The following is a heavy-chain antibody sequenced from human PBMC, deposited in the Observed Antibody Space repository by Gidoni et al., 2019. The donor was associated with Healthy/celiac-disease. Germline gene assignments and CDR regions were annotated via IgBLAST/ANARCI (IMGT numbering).Heavy chain of an antibody. CDR3: AREWPRQQLVRGKGAFDI. Sequence: QVQLPQSGPGLVKPSQTLSLTCAISGDSVPSNSAAWNWIRQSPSRGLKWLGRTYYRSKWYNDYAVSVKSRITINPDTSKNQFSLQLNSVTPEDTAVYYCAREWPRQQLVRGKGAFDIWGQGTMVTVSS. J-gene: IGHJ3*02. V-gene: IGHV6-1*01. CDR1: GDSVPSNSAA. D-gene: IGHD6-13*01. CDR2: TYYRSKWYN.